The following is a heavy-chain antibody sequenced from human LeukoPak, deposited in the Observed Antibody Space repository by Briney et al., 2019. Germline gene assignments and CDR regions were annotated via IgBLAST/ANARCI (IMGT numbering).Heavy chain of an antibody. V-gene: IGHV3-7*01. Sequence: PGGSLRLSCVASGFTFSNYWMSWVRQAPGKGLECVANIKEDGSEKYYVDSVKGRFTISRDNAKNSLYLQMNSLGAEDTAVYYCARQGDDYWGHGTLVTVSS. CDR2: IKEDGSEK. D-gene: IGHD3-16*01. CDR3: ARQGDDY. J-gene: IGHJ4*01. CDR1: GFTFSNYW.